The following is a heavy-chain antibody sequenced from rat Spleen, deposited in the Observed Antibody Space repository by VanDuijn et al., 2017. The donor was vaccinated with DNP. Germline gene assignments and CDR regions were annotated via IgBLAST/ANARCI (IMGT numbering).Heavy chain of an antibody. J-gene: IGHJ4*01. CDR2: IGTSGGGT. Sequence: EVQLVESGGGLVQPGNSLKLSCAASGFTFSDYYMAWVRQAPTKGLEWVASIGTSGGGTFYGDSVKGRFTISRDNAKSTLYLQMDSLRSEDTATYYCAREGYYSGDRAMDAWGQGTSVTVSS. CDR1: GFTFSDYY. CDR3: AREGYYSGDRAMDA. D-gene: IGHD1-1*01. V-gene: IGHV5S23*01.